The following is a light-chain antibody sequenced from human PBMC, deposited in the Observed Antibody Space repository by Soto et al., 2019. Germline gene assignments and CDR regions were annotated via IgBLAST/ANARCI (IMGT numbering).Light chain of an antibody. CDR3: QQSNSPPRT. V-gene: IGKV1-39*01. CDR1: QSISSY. CDR2: AAS. J-gene: IGKJ1*01. Sequence: DIQMTQSPSSLSASVGDRVTITCRASQSISSYLNWYQQKPGKAPKLLIYAASSLQSGVPSRFSGSGPGTDFTPTISSLKPEDFPTYNCQQSNSPPRTFGKGTKGKIK.